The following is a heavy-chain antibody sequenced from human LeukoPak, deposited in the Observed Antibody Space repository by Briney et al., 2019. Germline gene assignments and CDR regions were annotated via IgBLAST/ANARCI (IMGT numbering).Heavy chain of an antibody. CDR3: ARVFARGGEISGSYYYY. D-gene: IGHD3-10*01. V-gene: IGHV1-69*05. J-gene: IGHJ4*02. Sequence: SVKVSCKASGGTFSTYAVNWVRQAPGQGLEWMGGIIPLFGTANYAQKFQGRVTITTDESTSTAYMELSSLRSEDTAIYYCARVFARGGEISGSYYYYWGQGTPVTVSS. CDR2: IIPLFGTA. CDR1: GGTFSTYA.